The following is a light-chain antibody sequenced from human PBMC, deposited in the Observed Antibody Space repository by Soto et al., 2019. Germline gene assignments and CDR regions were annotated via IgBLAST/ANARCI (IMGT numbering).Light chain of an antibody. J-gene: IGKJ1*01. V-gene: IGKV1-16*01. CDR1: HAIGSS. Sequence: DIRMTQSPSSLSVSVGDRVTITCRASHAIGSSLGWFQQKPGKAPKSMIYAASTLQVGVPSRFSSSVSGTDFILTISSIRPEDFATYDCQLYNRYPRTCFQGTKVQS. CDR2: AAS. CDR3: QLYNRYPRT.